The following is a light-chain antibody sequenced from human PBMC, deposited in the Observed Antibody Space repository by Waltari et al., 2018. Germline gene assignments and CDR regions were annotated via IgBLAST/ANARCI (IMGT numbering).Light chain of an antibody. CDR1: EAINKW. J-gene: IGKJ4*01. Sequence: DTQLSQFPSTLAASVGDRVPIPCRAREAINKWLAWYQQKPGKAPKVLIYDASTLQSGVPSRFSGSGSGTEFTLTISSLQPDDFATYYCQQAASFPLTFGGGTKVEIK. CDR3: QQAASFPLT. CDR2: DAS. V-gene: IGKV1-12*01.